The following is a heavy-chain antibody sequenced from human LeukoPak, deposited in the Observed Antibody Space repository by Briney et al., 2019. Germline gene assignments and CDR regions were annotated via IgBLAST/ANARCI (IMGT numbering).Heavy chain of an antibody. Sequence: GGSLRLSCAASGFTFSIYEMNWVRQAPGKGLEWVSYISTGGTTIHYADSVRGRFTISRDNAKNSLYLQMNSLRAEDTAVYYCARSGGNFDYWGQGTLVTVSS. J-gene: IGHJ4*02. CDR2: ISTGGTTI. D-gene: IGHD3-16*01. CDR3: ARSGGNFDY. V-gene: IGHV3-48*03. CDR1: GFTFSIYE.